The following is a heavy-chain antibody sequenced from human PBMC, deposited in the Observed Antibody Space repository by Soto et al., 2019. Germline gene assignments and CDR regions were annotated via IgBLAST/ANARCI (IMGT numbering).Heavy chain of an antibody. CDR1: GCTFTSYA. D-gene: IGHD1-26*01. CDR2: INAGNGNT. V-gene: IGHV1-3*01. CDR3: ARVVGATNAFDI. J-gene: IGHJ3*02. Sequence: ASVKVSCKASGCTFTSYAMHWVRQAPGQRLEWMGWINAGNGNTKYSQKFQGRVTITRDKSASTAYMELSSLRSEDTAVYYCARVVGATNAFDIWGQGTMVTVSS.